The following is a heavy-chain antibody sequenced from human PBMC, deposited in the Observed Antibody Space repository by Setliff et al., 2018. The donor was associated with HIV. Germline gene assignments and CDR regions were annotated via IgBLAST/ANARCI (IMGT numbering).Heavy chain of an antibody. V-gene: IGHV7-4-1*02. CDR3: ARVGSYWSTFDY. J-gene: IGHJ4*02. D-gene: IGHD1-26*01. Sequence: ASVKVSCKASGYTLTAYGISWVRQAPGQGLQWMGWLNTETGNSMYAQGFTGRFVFSLDTSVSTAFLQINSLKAEDTAMYYCARVGSYWSTFDYWGQGALVTVSS. CDR1: GYTLTAYG. CDR2: LNTETGNS.